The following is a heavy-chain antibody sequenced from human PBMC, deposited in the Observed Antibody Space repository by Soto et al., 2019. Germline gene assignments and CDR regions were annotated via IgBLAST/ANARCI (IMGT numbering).Heavy chain of an antibody. CDR1: GFILSSYW. V-gene: IGHV3-7*01. CDR2: IKPDGSGK. Sequence: EVQLVESGGDFVQPGGSLRLSCVASGFILSSYWMSWVRQAPGKGLEWVANIKPDGSGKYYVDSVKGRFTISRDNAKNFLYLQMNSLRAEETAVYSCASNIFYDFWSGYYAFDIWGRVTMVTVSS. D-gene: IGHD3-3*01. CDR3: ASNIFYDFWSGYYAFDI. J-gene: IGHJ3*02.